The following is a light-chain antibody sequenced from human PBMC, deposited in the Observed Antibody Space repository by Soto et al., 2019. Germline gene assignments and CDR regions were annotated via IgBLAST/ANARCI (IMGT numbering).Light chain of an antibody. Sequence: QPALTQPASVSGSPGQSITISCTGTSSDIGAYIFVSWYQQHPGKAPKLIIYDIANRPSGVSYRFSGSKSANTASLTISGLQADDEADYYCVSFTTKKSYVFGTGTKV. CDR3: VSFTTKKSYV. V-gene: IGLV2-14*03. J-gene: IGLJ1*01. CDR1: SSDIGAYIF. CDR2: DIA.